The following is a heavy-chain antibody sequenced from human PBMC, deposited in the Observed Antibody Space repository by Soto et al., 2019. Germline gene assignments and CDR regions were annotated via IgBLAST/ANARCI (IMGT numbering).Heavy chain of an antibody. V-gene: IGHV1-24*01. CDR2: FDPEDGET. D-gene: IGHD3-3*01. Sequence: ASVKVSCKVSGYTLTELSMHWVRQAPGKGLEWMGGFDPEDGETIYAQKFQGRVTMTEDTSTDTAYMELSSLRSEDTAVYYCTLHYDSCRGHNNGDYYYYGMDVWGQGTTVTVAS. CDR1: GYTLTELS. CDR3: TLHYDSCRGHNNGDYYYYGMDV. J-gene: IGHJ6*02.